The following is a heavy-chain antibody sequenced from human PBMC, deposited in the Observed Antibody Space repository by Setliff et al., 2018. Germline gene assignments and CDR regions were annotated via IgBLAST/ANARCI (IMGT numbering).Heavy chain of an antibody. CDR2: SNHGGST. Sequence: SETLSLTCSVYGESFSNNYWSWIRQTPGKGLEWIGESNHGGSTSYHPSLKSRLTMSVDTSKNQFSLKLTYVAAADTAVYYCARRDGSIIYREFFDYWGQGALVTVSS. CDR3: ARRDGSIIYREFFDY. V-gene: IGHV4-34*01. D-gene: IGHD3-10*01. J-gene: IGHJ4*02. CDR1: GESFSNNY.